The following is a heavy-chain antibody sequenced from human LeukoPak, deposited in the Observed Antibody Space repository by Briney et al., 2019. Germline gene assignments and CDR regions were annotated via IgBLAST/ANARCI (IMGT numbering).Heavy chain of an antibody. Sequence: PSETLSLTCNVSRYSISSGYYWGWIRQPPGKGLEWIGEINHSGSTNYNPSLKSRVTISVDTSKNQFSLKLSSVTAADTAVYYCARRRYGVASRVWFDPWGQGTLVTVSS. CDR3: ARRRYGVASRVWFDP. CDR1: RYSISSGYY. J-gene: IGHJ5*02. D-gene: IGHD3-3*01. V-gene: IGHV4-38-2*02. CDR2: INHSGST.